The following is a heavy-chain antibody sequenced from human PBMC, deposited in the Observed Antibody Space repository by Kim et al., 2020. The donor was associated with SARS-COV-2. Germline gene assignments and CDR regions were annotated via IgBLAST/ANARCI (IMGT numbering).Heavy chain of an antibody. Sequence: SETLSLTCTVSGGSISSSSYYWGWIRQPPGKGLEWIGSIYYSGSTYYNPSLKSRVTISVDTSKNQFSLKLSSVTAADTAVYYCASSEYYYDSSGYYPNWFDPWGQGTLVTVSS. CDR1: GGSISSSSYY. V-gene: IGHV4-39*01. D-gene: IGHD3-22*01. J-gene: IGHJ5*02. CDR2: IYYSGST. CDR3: ASSEYYYDSSGYYPNWFDP.